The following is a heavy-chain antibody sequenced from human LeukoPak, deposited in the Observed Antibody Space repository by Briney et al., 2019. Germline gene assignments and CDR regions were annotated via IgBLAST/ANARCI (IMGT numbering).Heavy chain of an antibody. D-gene: IGHD6-6*01. V-gene: IGHV1-3*04. Sequence: ASVKVSCKSSVYTFTTYAIHWVRQAPWQRLEGMGWISTYSDNRRYSTKFQRTVTITTDTSASTDYMELSSLRSEDTAVYYCARDRSSFSYAFDIWGQGTMVTVSS. CDR3: ARDRSSFSYAFDI. CDR2: ISTYSDNR. J-gene: IGHJ3*02. CDR1: VYTFTTYA.